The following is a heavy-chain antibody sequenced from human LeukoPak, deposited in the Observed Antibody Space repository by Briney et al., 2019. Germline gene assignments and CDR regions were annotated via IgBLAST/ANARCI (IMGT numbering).Heavy chain of an antibody. CDR3: ARVAEERAFGVVIKGFDY. CDR2: ISSSSSTI. V-gene: IGHV3-48*01. Sequence: PGGSLRLSCAASGFTFSSYSMNWVRQAPGKGLEWVSYISSSSSTIYYADSVKGRFTISRDNAKNSLYLQMNSLRAEDTAVYYCARVAEERAFGVVIKGFDYWGQGTLVTVSS. D-gene: IGHD3-3*01. J-gene: IGHJ4*02. CDR1: GFTFSSYS.